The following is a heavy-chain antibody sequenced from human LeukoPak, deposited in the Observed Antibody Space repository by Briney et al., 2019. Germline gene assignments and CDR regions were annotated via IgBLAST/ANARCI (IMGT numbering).Heavy chain of an antibody. Sequence: GGSLRLSCAASGFAFSSLYMHWVRQAPGKGLVWVSRINIDGSSTTYADSVKGRFTISRDHTKNTLYPQMNSLRAEDTAVYYCARAITLSRSPAYWGQGTLVTVSS. J-gene: IGHJ4*02. CDR3: ARAITLSRSPAY. CDR2: INIDGSST. V-gene: IGHV3-74*01. D-gene: IGHD1-14*01. CDR1: GFAFSSLY.